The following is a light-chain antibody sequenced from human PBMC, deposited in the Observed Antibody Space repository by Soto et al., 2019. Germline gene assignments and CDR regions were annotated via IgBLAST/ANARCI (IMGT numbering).Light chain of an antibody. Sequence: DIQMTQFPSTLSASVGDRVTITCRASQRIDKWLAWYQQKPGKAPNLLIYEASNLEGGVPSRFSGSRSGTDFTLTISSLQPDDFATYYCQQYKIYPTFGQGTKVETK. V-gene: IGKV1-5*03. J-gene: IGKJ1*01. CDR3: QQYKIYPT. CDR2: EAS. CDR1: QRIDKW.